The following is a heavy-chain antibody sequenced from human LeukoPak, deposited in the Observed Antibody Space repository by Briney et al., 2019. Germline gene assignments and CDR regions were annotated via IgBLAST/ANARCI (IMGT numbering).Heavy chain of an antibody. CDR1: GFRFNYFS. V-gene: IGHV3-48*02. J-gene: IGHJ4*02. Sequence: RGSPRLSCAASGFRFNYFSMNWVRQAPGKGLEWVSYITSSSSTIYYADSVKGRFTISRDNAKNSLSLQMDSLRDEDTAVYYCARDYGDYQGISFDYWGQGELCSVSS. CDR3: ARDYGDYQGISFDY. D-gene: IGHD4-17*01. CDR2: ITSSSSTI.